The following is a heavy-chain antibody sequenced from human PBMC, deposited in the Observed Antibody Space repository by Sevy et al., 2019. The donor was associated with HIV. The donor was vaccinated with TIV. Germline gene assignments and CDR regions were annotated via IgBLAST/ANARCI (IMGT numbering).Heavy chain of an antibody. J-gene: IGHJ5*02. CDR1: GFTFSPYW. D-gene: IGHD3-16*01. CDR3: ARGLGLDR. CDR2: IRPDGSDK. V-gene: IGHV3-7*01. Sequence: GGSLRLSCEASGFTFSPYWMTWVRQAPGKGLEWVANIRPDGSDKYYVHSVKGRFTISRDNAKNSLYLQMNSLRADDTAMYYWARGLGLDRWGQGALVTVSS.